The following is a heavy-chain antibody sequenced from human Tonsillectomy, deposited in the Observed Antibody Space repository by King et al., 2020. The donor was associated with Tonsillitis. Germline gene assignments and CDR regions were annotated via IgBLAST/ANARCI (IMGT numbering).Heavy chain of an antibody. V-gene: IGHV3-11*01. J-gene: IGHJ4*02. Sequence: QVQLVESGGGLVKPGGSLRLSCAASGFTFSDYYMSWIRQAPGKGLEWVSYISNSNMYYADSVKGRFTISRDNAKNSLYLQMNSLRAEDTAVYYCARDYPYDQSPFDYGGQGTRVTVSS. CDR1: GFTFSDYY. CDR2: ISNSNM. D-gene: IGHD2-2*01. CDR3: ARDYPYDQSPFDY.